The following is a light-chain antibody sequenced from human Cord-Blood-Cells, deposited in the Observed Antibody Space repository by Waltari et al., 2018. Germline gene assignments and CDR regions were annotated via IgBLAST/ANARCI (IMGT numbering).Light chain of an antibody. J-gene: IGKJ2*01. V-gene: IGKV3-15*01. CDR1: QSVSSN. CDR2: GAS. CDR3: QQYNNWPPYT. Sequence: EIVMTQSPATLSASPGERATFACRASQSVSSNLAWYQQKPGQAPRLLIYGASTRATGIPARFSGSGSGTEFTLTISSLQSEDFAVYYCQQYNNWPPYTFGQGTKLEIK.